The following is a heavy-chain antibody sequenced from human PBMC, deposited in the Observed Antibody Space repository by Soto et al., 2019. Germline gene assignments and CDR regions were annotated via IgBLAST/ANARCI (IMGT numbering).Heavy chain of an antibody. CDR2: IYYSGST. J-gene: IGHJ5*02. D-gene: IGHD6-19*01. CDR1: GGSISTYY. V-gene: IGHV4-59*01. CDR3: AREPVAGNGGWFDP. Sequence: SETLSLTCTVSGGSISTYYWSWIRQPPGKGLEWIGYIYYSGSTNYNPSLKSRVTISVDTSKNQFSLKLSSVTAADTAVYYCAREPVAGNGGWFDPWGQGTLVTVSS.